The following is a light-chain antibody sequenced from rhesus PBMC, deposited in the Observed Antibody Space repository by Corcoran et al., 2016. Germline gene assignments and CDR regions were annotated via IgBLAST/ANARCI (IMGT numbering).Light chain of an antibody. Sequence: QAALTQPRSVSGSPGQSVTISCTGTYSAIGGYKYVSWYQQHPGTAPKLMIYAVSERPSGVSDRFSGSKSDNTASLTISGLQAEDEADYFCCSDAGSDTFAFGSGTKLTVL. CDR3: CSDAGSDTFA. CDR1: YSAIGGYKY. CDR2: AVS. V-gene: IGLV2-32*01. J-gene: IGLJ6*01.